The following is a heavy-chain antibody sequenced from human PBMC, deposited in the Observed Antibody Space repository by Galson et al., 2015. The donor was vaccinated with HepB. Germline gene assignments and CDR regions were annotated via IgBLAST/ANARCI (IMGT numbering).Heavy chain of an antibody. J-gene: IGHJ3*02. CDR2: INWNGGST. CDR1: GFTFDDYG. V-gene: IGHV3-20*04. CDR3: ARAGQWLLSPEGAFDI. D-gene: IGHD3-3*01. Sequence: LRLSCAASGFTFDDYGMSWVRQAPGKGLVWVSGINWNGGSTGYADSVKGRFTISRDNAKNSLYLQMNSLRAEDTALYYCARAGQWLLSPEGAFDIWGQGTMVTVSS.